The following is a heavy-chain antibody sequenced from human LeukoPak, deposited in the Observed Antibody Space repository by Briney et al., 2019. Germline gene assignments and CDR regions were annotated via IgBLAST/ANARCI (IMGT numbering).Heavy chain of an antibody. CDR2: INHSRST. V-gene: IGHV4-34*01. Sequence: SETLSLTCAVYGGFFSGFYWTWIRQPPGKGLEWIGQINHSRSTHYNPSLKSRVTISVDTSKNQFSLKLSSVTAADTAVYYCARVPKYFDLWGRGTLVTVSS. CDR1: GGFFSGFY. J-gene: IGHJ2*01. CDR3: ARVPKYFDL.